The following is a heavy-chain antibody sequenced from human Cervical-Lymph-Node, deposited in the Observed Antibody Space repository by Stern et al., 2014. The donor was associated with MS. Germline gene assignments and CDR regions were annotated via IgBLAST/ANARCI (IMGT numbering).Heavy chain of an antibody. CDR1: GYTLTDLS. Sequence: QVQLVQSGAEVKKPGASVKVSCKASGYTLTDLSIHWVRQAPRKGLEWMGGFDPEDGESVYAQNFQGRVTMTEDTSTDPAYMELSSLRSEDSAVYYCATLSPGAGGRCYRHFDYWGQGTLVTVSS. V-gene: IGHV1-24*01. CDR2: FDPEDGES. D-gene: IGHD2-15*01. J-gene: IGHJ4*02. CDR3: ATLSPGAGGRCYRHFDY.